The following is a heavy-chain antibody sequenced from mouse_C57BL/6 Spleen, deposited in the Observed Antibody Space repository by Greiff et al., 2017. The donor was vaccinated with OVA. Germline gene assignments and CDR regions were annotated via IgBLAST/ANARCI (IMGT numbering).Heavy chain of an antibody. V-gene: IGHV5-16*01. D-gene: IGHD1-1*01. J-gene: IGHJ1*03. CDR1: GFTFSDYY. Sequence: EVQLVESEGGLVQPGSSMKLSCTASGFTFSDYYMAWVRQVPEKGLEWVANINYDGSSTYYLDSLKSRFIISRDNAKNILYLQMSSLKSEDTATYYCARVVYYYGSPGYFDVWGTGTTVTVSS. CDR2: INYDGSST. CDR3: ARVVYYYGSPGYFDV.